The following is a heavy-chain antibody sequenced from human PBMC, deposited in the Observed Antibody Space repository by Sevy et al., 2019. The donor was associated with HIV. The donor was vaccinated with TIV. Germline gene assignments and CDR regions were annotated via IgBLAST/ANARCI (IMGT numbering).Heavy chain of an antibody. CDR3: AQDIPHYGMDV. V-gene: IGHV3-9*01. J-gene: IGHJ6*02. CDR1: GFTFDDYA. Sequence: GGYLRLSCAASGFTFDDYAMHCVRQAPGKGLEWVSGISWNSGSIGYADSVKGRFTISRDNAKNSLYLQMNSLRADDTALYYCAQDIPHYGMDVWGQGTLVLVSS. CDR2: ISWNSGSI.